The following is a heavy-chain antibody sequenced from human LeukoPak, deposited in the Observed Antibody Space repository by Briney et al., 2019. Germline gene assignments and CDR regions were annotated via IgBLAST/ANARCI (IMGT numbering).Heavy chain of an antibody. J-gene: IGHJ4*02. D-gene: IGHD2-21*01. CDR2: IYYSGST. CDR1: GGSISSSSYY. V-gene: IGHV4-39*07. Sequence: PSETLSLTCTVSGGSISSSSYYWGWIRQPPGKGLEWIGSIYYSGSTYYNPSLKSRVTISVDTSKNQFSLKLSSVTAADTAVYYCASGLAEGENFDYWGQGTLVTVSS. CDR3: ASGLAEGENFDY.